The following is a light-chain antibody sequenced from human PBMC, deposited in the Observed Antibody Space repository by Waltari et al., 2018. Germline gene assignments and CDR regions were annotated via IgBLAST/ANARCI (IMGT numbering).Light chain of an antibody. Sequence: IVLTQSPGTLSLSPGERATLSGRASQSVSSSYLAWYQQKPGQPPRVLIHGASNRATGIPDRFSGSGSGTDFTLTISRLEPEDFAGEEGQQYGSSPWTFGQRTKVEIK. J-gene: IGKJ1*01. CDR3: QQYGSSPWT. CDR2: GAS. CDR1: QSVSSSY. V-gene: IGKV3-20*01.